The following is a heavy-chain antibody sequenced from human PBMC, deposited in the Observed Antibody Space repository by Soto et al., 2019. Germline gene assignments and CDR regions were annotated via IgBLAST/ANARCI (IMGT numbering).Heavy chain of an antibody. CDR2: INHSGST. D-gene: IGHD1-7*01. J-gene: IGHJ1*01. V-gene: IGHV4-34*01. CDR3: ARGTTLEKYFQH. Sequence: SETLSLTCAVYGGSFSGYYWSWIRQPPGKGLEWIGEINHSGSTNYNPSLKSRVTISVDTSKNQFSLKLSSVTAADTAVYYCARGTTLEKYFQHWGQGTLVTVSS. CDR1: GGSFSGYY.